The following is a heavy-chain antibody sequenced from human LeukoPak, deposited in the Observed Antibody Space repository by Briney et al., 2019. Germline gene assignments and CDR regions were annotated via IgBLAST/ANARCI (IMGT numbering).Heavy chain of an antibody. CDR3: ARSAYIVVVPAPTPFDY. J-gene: IGHJ4*02. CDR2: ISYDGNIK. V-gene: IGHV3-30-3*01. CDR1: GFTFSSYT. D-gene: IGHD2-2*01. Sequence: GGSLRLSCAASGFTFSSYTMHWVRQAPGKGLEWVAIISYDGNIKFYADSVKGRFTVSRDNSKNTLYLQVNSLRPEDTAVYYCARSAYIVVVPAPTPFDYWGQGTLVTVSS.